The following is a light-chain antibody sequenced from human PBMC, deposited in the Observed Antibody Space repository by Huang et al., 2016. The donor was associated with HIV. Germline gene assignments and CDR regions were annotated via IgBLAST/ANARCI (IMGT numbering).Light chain of an antibody. CDR3: QNYNDWLYT. Sequence: IVMTQSPATLSVSPGERATLPCRASQSIGSTLAWYQLKPGQAPRLLIYGASTRATGIPARFSGSGSGTEFTLTISSLQSEDSAVYYCQNYNDWLYTFGQGTKLEIK. J-gene: IGKJ2*01. CDR1: QSIGST. V-gene: IGKV3-15*01. CDR2: GAS.